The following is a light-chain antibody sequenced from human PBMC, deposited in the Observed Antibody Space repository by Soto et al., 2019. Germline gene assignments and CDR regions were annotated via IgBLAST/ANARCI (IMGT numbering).Light chain of an antibody. J-gene: IGKJ2*01. V-gene: IGKV3-15*01. Sequence: EIVMTQSPASLSVSPGDGATLSCWASQWVPSNVAWYQQRPGQGPRLLIHGASTRAAGVPARFSGSGSGTDFTLTISSLQSEDFAVYYCQQYHNWPPQYTFGQGTKLQIK. CDR1: QWVPSN. CDR3: QQYHNWPPQYT. CDR2: GAS.